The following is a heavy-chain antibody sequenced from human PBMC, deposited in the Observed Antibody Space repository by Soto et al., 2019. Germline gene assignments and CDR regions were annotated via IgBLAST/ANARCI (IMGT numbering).Heavy chain of an antibody. V-gene: IGHV3-48*02. J-gene: IGHJ6*02. D-gene: IGHD6-6*01. CDR2: ISSSSSTI. Sequence: PGGSLRLSCAASGFTFSSYSMNWVRQAPGKGLEWVSYISSSSSTIYYADSVKGRFTISRDNAKNSLYLQMNSLRDEDTAVYYCARPEYSSSSYGMDVWGQGTTVIVSS. CDR1: GFTFSSYS. CDR3: ARPEYSSSSYGMDV.